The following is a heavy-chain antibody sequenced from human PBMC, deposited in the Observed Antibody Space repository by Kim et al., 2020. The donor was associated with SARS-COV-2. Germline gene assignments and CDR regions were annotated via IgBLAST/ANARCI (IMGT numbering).Heavy chain of an antibody. CDR3: ARGYSSGWSENWFDP. V-gene: IGHV4-39*01. CDR1: GGSISSSSYY. D-gene: IGHD6-19*01. Sequence: SETLSRTCTVSGGSISSSSYYWGWIRQPPGKGLEWIGSIYYSGSTYYNPSLKSRVTISVDTSKNQFSLKLSSVTAADTAVYYCARGYSSGWSENWFDPWGQGTLVTVSS. CDR2: IYYSGST. J-gene: IGHJ5*02.